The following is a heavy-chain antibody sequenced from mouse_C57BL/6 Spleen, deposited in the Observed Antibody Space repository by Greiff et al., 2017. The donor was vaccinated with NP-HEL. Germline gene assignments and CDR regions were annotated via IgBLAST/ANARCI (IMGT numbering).Heavy chain of an antibody. CDR3: ARYLYYGSSYDYYFDY. D-gene: IGHD1-1*01. J-gene: IGHJ2*01. CDR2: INPSNGGT. CDR1: GYTFTSYW. Sequence: QVQLQQPGTELVKPGASVKLSCKASGYTFTSYWMHWVKQRPGQGLEWIGNINPSNGGTNYNEKFKSKATLTVDKSSSTAYMQLSSLTSEDSAVYYCARYLYYGSSYDYYFDYWGQGTTLTVSS. V-gene: IGHV1-53*01.